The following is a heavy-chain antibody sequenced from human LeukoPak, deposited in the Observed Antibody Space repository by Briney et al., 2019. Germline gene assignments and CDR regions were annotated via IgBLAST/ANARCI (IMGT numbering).Heavy chain of an antibody. CDR2: VDPEDGET. V-gene: IGHV1-69-2*01. CDR3: ATGDQFIRTATSFAY. D-gene: IGHD4-17*01. Sequence: GASVKVSCKVSGYTLTDYYIHWVQQAPGKGLEWMGHVDPEDGETIYAEKFQGRVTITADTSADTAYMELSSLRSEDTAVYYCATGDQFIRTATSFAYWGQGTLLTVSS. CDR1: GYTLTDYY. J-gene: IGHJ4*02.